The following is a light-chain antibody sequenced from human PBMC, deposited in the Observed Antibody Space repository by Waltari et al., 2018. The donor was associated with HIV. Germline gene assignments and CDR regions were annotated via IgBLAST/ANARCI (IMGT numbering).Light chain of an antibody. V-gene: IGLV2-14*03. Sequence: QSAPTQPASVSGSPGQSITISCTGTSSDSGGFKSVSWYQQSPGKAPKLIIYDVSYRPSGVSNRFSGSKSGNTASLTISGLQAEDEADYYCGSSMTNVNMDVFGGGTKLTVL. J-gene: IGLJ2*01. CDR3: GSSMTNVNMDV. CDR2: DVS. CDR1: SSDSGGFKS.